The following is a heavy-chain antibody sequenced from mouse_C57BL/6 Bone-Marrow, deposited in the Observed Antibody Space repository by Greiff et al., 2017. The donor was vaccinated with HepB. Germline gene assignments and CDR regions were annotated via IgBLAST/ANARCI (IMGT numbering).Heavy chain of an antibody. CDR2: IRNKANNHAT. V-gene: IGHV6-6*01. CDR3: TRDRDGNYGFDY. Sequence: EVQLQVSGGGLVQPGGSMKLSCAASGFTFSDAWMDWVRQSPEKGLEWVAEIRNKANNHATYYAESVKGRFTISRDDSKSSVYLQMNSLRAEDTGIYYCTRDRDGNYGFDYWGQGTTLTVSS. J-gene: IGHJ2*01. CDR1: GFTFSDAW. D-gene: IGHD2-1*01.